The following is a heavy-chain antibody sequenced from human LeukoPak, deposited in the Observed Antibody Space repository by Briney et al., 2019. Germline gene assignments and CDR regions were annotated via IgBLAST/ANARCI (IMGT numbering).Heavy chain of an antibody. CDR2: IYYRGTT. Sequence: SETLSLTCTVSGGSISSGDYYWLWICQPPGKGLEWIGYIYYRGTTYYNPSLKSRVTLSVDTSKNQFSLKLSSVTAADTAVYYCARDIYYYFYMDVWGKGTTVTVSS. J-gene: IGHJ6*03. V-gene: IGHV4-30-4*08. CDR1: GGSISSGDYY. CDR3: ARDIYYYFYMDV.